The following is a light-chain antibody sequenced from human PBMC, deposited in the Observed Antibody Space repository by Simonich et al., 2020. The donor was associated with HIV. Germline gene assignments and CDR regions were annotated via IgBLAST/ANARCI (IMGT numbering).Light chain of an antibody. J-gene: IGKJ1*01. CDR3: HQYNNWPPWT. Sequence: EIVMTQSPATLSVSPGERATLSCRASQSVSSNLAWYQQKPGQAPRLLIFGASTRATGIPARFSGSGSGTEFTLTIFSLQPDDFAVYYCHQYNNWPPWTFGQGTKVEIK. CDR1: QSVSSN. V-gene: IGKV3-15*01. CDR2: GAS.